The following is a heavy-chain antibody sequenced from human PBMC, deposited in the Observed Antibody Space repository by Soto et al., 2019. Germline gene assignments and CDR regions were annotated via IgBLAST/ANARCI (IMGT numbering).Heavy chain of an antibody. CDR3: ARSRQTPPAHLDY. Sequence: ASETLSLPCTVSGGSISSGCYSWSWIRQVPGKGLEWIGYIYYRGDTYYTPSLKSRLIMSVDTSDNQFSLKLTSVTASDTAVYYCARSRQTPPAHLDYFGQGTLV. D-gene: IGHD2-2*01. CDR1: GGSISSGCYS. J-gene: IGHJ4*02. CDR2: IYYRGDT. V-gene: IGHV4-31*03.